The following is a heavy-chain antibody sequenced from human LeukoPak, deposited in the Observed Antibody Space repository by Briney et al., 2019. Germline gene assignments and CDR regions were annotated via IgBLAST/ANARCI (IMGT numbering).Heavy chain of an antibody. CDR2: IYYSVST. D-gene: IGHD2/OR15-2a*01. CDR3: AKLTRSLSNAFDI. CDR1: GGSTSSGGYY. J-gene: IGHJ3*02. V-gene: IGHV4-31*03. Sequence: PSQTLSLTRTVSGGSTSSGGYYWSCIRQHQGKGLEWIGDIYYSVSTYYNPSLKSRVTISIDTSKNQFSLRLNSLTAADTAVYYCAKLTRSLSNAFDIWGQGTMVTVSS.